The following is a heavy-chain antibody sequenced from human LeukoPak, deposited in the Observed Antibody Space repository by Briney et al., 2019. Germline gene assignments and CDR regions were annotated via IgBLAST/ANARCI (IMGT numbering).Heavy chain of an antibody. Sequence: SETLSLTCAVSGGSISSSSYYWGWIRQPPGKGLEWIGSIYYSGSTYYNPSLKSRVTISVDTSKNQFSLKLSSVTAADTAVYYCARQAVPAAIKGNWFDPWGQGTLVTVSS. CDR2: IYYSGST. V-gene: IGHV4-39*01. CDR3: ARQAVPAAIKGNWFDP. J-gene: IGHJ5*02. CDR1: GGSISSSSYY. D-gene: IGHD2-2*02.